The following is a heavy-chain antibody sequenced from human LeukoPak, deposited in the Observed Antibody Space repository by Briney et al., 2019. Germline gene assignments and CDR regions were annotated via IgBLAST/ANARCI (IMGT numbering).Heavy chain of an antibody. CDR3: GRVSGTYYFDY. V-gene: IGHV3-33*01. CDR2: IWYDGSNK. Sequence: PGGSLRLSCAASGFTFSSYGMHWVRQAPGKGLEWVAVIWYDGSNKYYADSVKGRFTISRDNSKNTLYLQMNSLRAEDTAVYYCGRVSGTYYFDYWGQGTLVTVSS. CDR1: GFTFSSYG. J-gene: IGHJ4*02. D-gene: IGHD1-26*01.